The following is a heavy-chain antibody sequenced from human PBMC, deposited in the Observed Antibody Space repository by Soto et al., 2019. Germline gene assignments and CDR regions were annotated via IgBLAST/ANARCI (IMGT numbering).Heavy chain of an antibody. CDR1: GGTFSSYA. CDR2: IIPIFGTA. J-gene: IGHJ6*02. CDR3: AKTMTEDYYYGMDV. V-gene: IGHV1-69*13. D-gene: IGHD3-22*01. Sequence: ASVKVSCKASGGTFSSYAISWVRQAPGQGLEWMGGIIPIFGTANYAQKFQGRVTITADESTSTAYMELSGLRSEDTAVYYCAKTMTEDYYYGMDVWGQGTTVTVSS.